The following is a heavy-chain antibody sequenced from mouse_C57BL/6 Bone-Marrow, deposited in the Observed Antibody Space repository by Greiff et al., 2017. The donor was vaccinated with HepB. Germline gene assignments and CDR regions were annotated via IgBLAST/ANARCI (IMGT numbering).Heavy chain of an antibody. V-gene: IGHV5-16*01. CDR2: INYDGSST. CDR1: GFTFSDYY. Sequence: EVQRVESEGGLVQPGRSMKLSCTASGFTFSDYYMAWVRQVPEKGLEWVANINYDGSSTYYLDSLKSRFIISRDNAKNILYLQMSSLKSEDTATYYCARDVGYDYDVDYAMDDWGQGTSVTVSS. CDR3: ARDVGYDYDVDYAMDD. D-gene: IGHD2-4*01. J-gene: IGHJ4*01.